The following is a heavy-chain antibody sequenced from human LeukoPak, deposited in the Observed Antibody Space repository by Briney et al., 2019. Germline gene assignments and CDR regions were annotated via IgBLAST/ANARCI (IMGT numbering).Heavy chain of an antibody. J-gene: IGHJ3*02. CDR2: INNSGST. Sequence: SETLSLTCAVYGGSFSGYYWSWIRQPPGKGLEWIGEINNSGSTNYNPSLKSRVTISVDTPKNPFSLKLSSVTAADTAVYYCARGQRYSSGWYDGDAFDIWGQGTMVTVSS. CDR3: ARGQRYSSGWYDGDAFDI. CDR1: GGSFSGYY. V-gene: IGHV4-34*01. D-gene: IGHD6-19*01.